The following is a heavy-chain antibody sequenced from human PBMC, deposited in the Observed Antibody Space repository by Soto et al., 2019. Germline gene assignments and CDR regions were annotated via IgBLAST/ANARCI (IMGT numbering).Heavy chain of an antibody. V-gene: IGHV6-1*01. CDR1: GDSVSSNSAA. Sequence: SQTLSLTCAISGDSVSSNSAAWNWIRQSPSRGLEWLGRTYYRSKWYNDYAVSVKSRITINPDTSKNQFSLQLNSVTPEGTAVYYCAREGTYDSSGYYYDWVDYWGQGTLVTVSS. CDR2: TYYRSKWYN. D-gene: IGHD3-22*01. CDR3: AREGTYDSSGYYYDWVDY. J-gene: IGHJ4*02.